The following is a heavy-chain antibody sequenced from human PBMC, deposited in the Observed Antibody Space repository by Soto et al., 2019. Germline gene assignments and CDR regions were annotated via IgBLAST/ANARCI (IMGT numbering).Heavy chain of an antibody. CDR2: IGTAGDT. Sequence: EVQLVESGGDLVQPGGSLRLSCAASGFTFSSYDFHWVRQATGQGLEWVSGIGTAGDTYYTGSVKGRFIMSRENVKNSVYLQMNSLRAGDTAVYYCTRGADGFDYWGQGTLVTVSS. CDR3: TRGADGFDY. CDR1: GFTFSSYD. D-gene: IGHD3-16*01. V-gene: IGHV3-13*01. J-gene: IGHJ4*02.